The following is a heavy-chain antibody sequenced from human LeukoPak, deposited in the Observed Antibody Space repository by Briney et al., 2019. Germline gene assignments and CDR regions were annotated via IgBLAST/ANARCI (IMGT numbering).Heavy chain of an antibody. CDR2: IYHSGST. CDR1: GYSISSGYY. Sequence: PSETLSLTCAVSGYSISSGYYWGWIRQPPGKGLEWIGSIYHSGSTYYNPSLKSRVTISVDTSKNQFSLKLSSVTAADTAVYYCARRTSGKHWYFDPWGRGTLVTVSS. CDR3: ARRTSGKHWYFDP. V-gene: IGHV4-38-2*01. D-gene: IGHD1-14*01. J-gene: IGHJ2*01.